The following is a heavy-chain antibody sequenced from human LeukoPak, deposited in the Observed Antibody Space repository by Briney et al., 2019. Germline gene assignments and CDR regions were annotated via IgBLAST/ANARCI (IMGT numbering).Heavy chain of an antibody. D-gene: IGHD3-3*01. CDR3: AKDRYPVTIFGVMPNIGFDY. J-gene: IGHJ4*02. CDR2: ISGSGGST. V-gene: IGHV3-23*01. Sequence: PGGSLRLSCAASGFTFSSYAMSWVRQAPGKGLEWVSAISGSGGSTYYADSVKGRFTISRDNSKNTLYLQMNSLRAEDTAVYYCAKDRYPVTIFGVMPNIGFDYWGQGTLVTVSS. CDR1: GFTFSSYA.